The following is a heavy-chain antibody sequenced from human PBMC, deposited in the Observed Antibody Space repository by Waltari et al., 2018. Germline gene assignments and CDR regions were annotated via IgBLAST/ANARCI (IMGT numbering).Heavy chain of an antibody. D-gene: IGHD2-15*01. CDR1: GDSMSDRDW. Sequence: QLQLQQSGPGLVKPSESLSPPCAVSGDSMSDRDWRSWVRQPPGKGLEWIGQIHRSGRSNYNPSLESRVTLSIDTSNKQFSLRLPSATAADTAVYYCARDRGRGLYLDSWGQGTLVTVSP. CDR3: ARDRGRGLYLDS. V-gene: IGHV4-4*02. CDR2: IHRSGRS. J-gene: IGHJ4*02.